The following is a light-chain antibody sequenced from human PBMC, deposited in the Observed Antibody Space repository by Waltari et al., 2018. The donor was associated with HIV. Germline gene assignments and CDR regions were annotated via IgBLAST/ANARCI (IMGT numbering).Light chain of an antibody. Sequence: EIVMTQSPDTLSVSPGERATLSCRASQSVGSKLAWYQQKPGQAPRLLIYDASTRATGIPARFSGSGSGTEFTLTISSLQSEDFAVYYCQQYNNWPPRTFGQGTKVEIK. CDR3: QQYNNWPPRT. J-gene: IGKJ1*01. CDR2: DAS. V-gene: IGKV3-15*01. CDR1: QSVGSK.